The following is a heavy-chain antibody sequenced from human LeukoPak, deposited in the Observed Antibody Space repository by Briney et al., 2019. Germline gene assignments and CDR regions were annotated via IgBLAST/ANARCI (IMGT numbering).Heavy chain of an antibody. CDR2: IYHSGST. CDR1: GYSISSGYY. D-gene: IGHD6-6*01. V-gene: IGHV4-38-2*01. J-gene: IGHJ4*02. Sequence: SETLSHTCAVSGYSISSGYYWGWIRQPPGKGLEWIGSIYHSGSTYYNPSLKSRVTISVDTSKNQFSLKLSSVTAADTAVYYCARLRSTIAARPFDYWGQGTLVTVSS. CDR3: ARLRSTIAARPFDY.